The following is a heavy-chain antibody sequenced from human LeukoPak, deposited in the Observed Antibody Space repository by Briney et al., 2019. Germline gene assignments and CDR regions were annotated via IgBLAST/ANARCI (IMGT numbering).Heavy chain of an antibody. J-gene: IGHJ4*02. CDR3: ARANCSGGSCYFELDY. CDR1: GGSFSGYY. Sequence: SETLSLTCAVYGGSFSGYYWSWIRQPPGKGLEWIGEINHSGSTNYNPSLKSRVTISVDTSKNQFSLKLSSVTAADTAVYYCARANCSGGSCYFELDYWGQGTLVTVSS. CDR2: INHSGST. D-gene: IGHD2-15*01. V-gene: IGHV4-34*01.